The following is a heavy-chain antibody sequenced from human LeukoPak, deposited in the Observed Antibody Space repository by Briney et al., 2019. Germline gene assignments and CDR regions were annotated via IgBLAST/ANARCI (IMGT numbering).Heavy chain of an antibody. Sequence: PGRSLRLSCAASGFTFDDYAMHWVRQAPGKGLEWVSGISWNSGSIGYADSVKGRLTISRDNAKNSLYLQMNSLRAEDTALYYCAKDNEFQLVNFFDYWGQGTLVTVSS. J-gene: IGHJ4*02. V-gene: IGHV3-9*01. CDR2: ISWNSGSI. CDR3: AKDNEFQLVNFFDY. CDR1: GFTFDDYA. D-gene: IGHD2-2*01.